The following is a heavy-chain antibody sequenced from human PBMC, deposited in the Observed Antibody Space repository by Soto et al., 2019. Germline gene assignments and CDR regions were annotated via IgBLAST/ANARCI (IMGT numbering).Heavy chain of an antibody. D-gene: IGHD2-8*01. CDR2: TYYRSKWYN. CDR3: ARDRQQDTSSTYCTNGVCYRGRTYSYYYGMDV. Sequence: PSQTLSLTCAISGDSVSSNSAAWNWIRQSPSRGLEWLGRTYYRSKWYNDYAVSVKSRITINPDTSKNQFSLQLNSVTPEDTAVYYCARDRQQDTSSTYCTNGVCYRGRTYSYYYGMDVWGQGTTVNVSS. J-gene: IGHJ6*02. V-gene: IGHV6-1*01. CDR1: GDSVSSNSAA.